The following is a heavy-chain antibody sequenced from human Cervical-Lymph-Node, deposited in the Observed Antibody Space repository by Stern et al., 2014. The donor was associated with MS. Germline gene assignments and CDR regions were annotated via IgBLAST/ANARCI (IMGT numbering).Heavy chain of an antibody. J-gene: IGHJ5*02. CDR1: GGTFNTSA. Sequence: QVQLVQSGAEVKKPASSVKVSCKASGGTFNTSAISWVRQAPGQGFEWMGGIIPILGTTNYAQKFQGRVTFSADKSTSTAYMALSGLRYEDTAVYYCARDLGVGPSVSWGQGTVVTVSS. CDR2: IIPILGTT. CDR3: ARDLGVGPSVS. V-gene: IGHV1-69*06. D-gene: IGHD5/OR15-5a*01.